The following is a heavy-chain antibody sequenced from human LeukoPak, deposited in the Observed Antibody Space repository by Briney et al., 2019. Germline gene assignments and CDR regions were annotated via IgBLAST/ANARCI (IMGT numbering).Heavy chain of an antibody. CDR2: IYYSGST. CDR3: ARHSYRGSGWYGVGGWFDP. Sequence: SETLSLTCTVSGGSISSSSYYWGWIRQPPGKGLGWIGSIYYSGSTYYNPSLKSRVTISVDTSKNQFSLKLSSVTAADTAVYYCARHSYRGSGWYGVGGWFDPWGQGTLVTVSS. V-gene: IGHV4-39*01. CDR1: GGSISSSSYY. J-gene: IGHJ5*02. D-gene: IGHD6-19*01.